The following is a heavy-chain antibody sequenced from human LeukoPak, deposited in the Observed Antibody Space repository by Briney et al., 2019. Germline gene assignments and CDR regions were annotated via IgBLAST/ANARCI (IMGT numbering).Heavy chain of an antibody. V-gene: IGHV3-30*02. CDR1: GFTFSSYG. CDR2: IRYDGSNK. D-gene: IGHD6-13*01. Sequence: PGGSLRLSCAASGFTFSSYGMHWVRQAPGKGLEWVAFIRYDGSNKYYADSVKGRFTISRDNSKNTLYLQMNSLRAEDTAVYYCARLSSSWYGRWFDPWGQGTLVTVSS. CDR3: ARLSSSWYGRWFDP. J-gene: IGHJ5*02.